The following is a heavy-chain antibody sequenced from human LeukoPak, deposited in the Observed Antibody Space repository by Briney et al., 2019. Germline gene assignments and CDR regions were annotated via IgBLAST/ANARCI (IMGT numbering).Heavy chain of an antibody. D-gene: IGHD5-12*01. CDR1: GFTFSSYS. V-gene: IGHV3-21*01. CDR2: ISSSSSYI. J-gene: IGHJ3*02. CDR3: AVEMATTNSHAFDI. Sequence: GGSLRLSCAASGFTFSSYSMNWVRQAPGKGLEWVSSISSSSSYIYYADSVKGRFTISRDNAKNSLYLQMNSLRAEDTAVYYCAVEMATTNSHAFDIRGQGTMVTVSS.